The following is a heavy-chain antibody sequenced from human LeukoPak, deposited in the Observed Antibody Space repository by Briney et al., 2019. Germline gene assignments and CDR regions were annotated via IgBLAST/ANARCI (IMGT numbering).Heavy chain of an antibody. V-gene: IGHV3-11*06. D-gene: IGHD3-22*01. CDR2: ISSSSSYT. J-gene: IGHJ3*02. Sequence: GGSLRLSCAASGFTFSDYYMSWIRQAPGKGLEWVSYISSSSSYTNYADSVKGRFTISRDNAKNSLYLQMNSLRAEDTAVYYYARGVYYYDSSGYGPADAFDIWGQGTMVTVSS. CDR3: ARGVYYYDSSGYGPADAFDI. CDR1: GFTFSDYY.